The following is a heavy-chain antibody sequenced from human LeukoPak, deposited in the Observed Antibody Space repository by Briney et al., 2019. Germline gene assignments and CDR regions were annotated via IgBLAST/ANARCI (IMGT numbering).Heavy chain of an antibody. CDR1: GGSISSYY. V-gene: IGHV4-59*08. CDR2: INYSGST. CDR3: ASFSWGSGSYNQEAIWSWFDP. D-gene: IGHD3-10*01. Sequence: SETLSLTCTVSGGSISSYYWSWIRQPPGKGLEWIGYINYSGSTNYNPSLKSRVTISVDTSKSQFSLKLSSVTAADTAVYYCASFSWGSGSYNQEAIWSWFDPWGQGTLVTVSS. J-gene: IGHJ5*02.